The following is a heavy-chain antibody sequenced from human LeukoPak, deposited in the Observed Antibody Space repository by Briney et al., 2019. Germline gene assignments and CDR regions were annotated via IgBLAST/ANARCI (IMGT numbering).Heavy chain of an antibody. CDR3: TKARYSNAWDYSDY. CDR1: GFTFSSYN. Sequence: PGGSLRLSCTASGFTFSSYNMTWVRQAPGKGLKWVSTITTGDGNTYYADSVKGRFTISRDNSRNTLYLQMNNLSADDTAVYYCTKARYSNAWDYSDYWGQGTLVTVSS. V-gene: IGHV3-23*01. J-gene: IGHJ4*02. CDR2: ITTGDGNT. D-gene: IGHD6-19*01.